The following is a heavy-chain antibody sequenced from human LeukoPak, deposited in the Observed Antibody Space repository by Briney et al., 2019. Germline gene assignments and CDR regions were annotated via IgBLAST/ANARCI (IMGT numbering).Heavy chain of an antibody. Sequence: KSSATLSLTCAVSGGSSRSGDYFWSWIRQPPGKGLEWIGHIHYSGNTYYNPSLKSRVSISVDTSKNQFSLKLSSVTAADTAVYYCARENNDYGGKKAFDYWGQGTLVTVSS. V-gene: IGHV4-30-4*01. J-gene: IGHJ4*02. CDR1: GGSSRSGDYF. CDR2: IHYSGNT. D-gene: IGHD4-23*01. CDR3: ARENNDYGGKKAFDY.